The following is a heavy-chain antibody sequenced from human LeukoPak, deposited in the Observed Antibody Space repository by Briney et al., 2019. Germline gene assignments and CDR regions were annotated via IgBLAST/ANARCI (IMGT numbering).Heavy chain of an antibody. CDR1: GGSISSGNYY. J-gene: IGHJ5*02. D-gene: IGHD6-13*01. Sequence: PSETLSLTCTVSGGSISSGNYYWSWIRQPAGKGLECIGRIYTSGSADYNPSLRSRVTISVDTSKNQFSLKLSSVTAADTAVYYCARISSSSLGFDPWGQGTLVTVSS. CDR2: IYTSGSA. CDR3: ARISSSSLGFDP. V-gene: IGHV4-61*02.